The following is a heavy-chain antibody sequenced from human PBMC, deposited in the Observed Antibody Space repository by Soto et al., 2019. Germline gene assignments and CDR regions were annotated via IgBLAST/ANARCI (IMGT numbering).Heavy chain of an antibody. CDR1: GFTFDDYA. V-gene: IGHV3-43D*03. D-gene: IGHD6-19*01. CDR3: AKDIVRNSVAGYYFDY. Sequence: GGSLRLSCAASGFTFDDYAMHWVRQAPGKGLEWVSLISWDGGSTYYADSVKGRFTISRDNSKNSLYLQMNSLRAEDTALYYCAKDIVRNSVAGYYFDYWGQGTLVTVSS. J-gene: IGHJ4*02. CDR2: ISWDGGST.